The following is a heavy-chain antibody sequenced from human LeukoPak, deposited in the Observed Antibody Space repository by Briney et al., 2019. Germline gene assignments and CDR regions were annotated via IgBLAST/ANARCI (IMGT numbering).Heavy chain of an antibody. Sequence: PSETLSLTCTVSGGSISSYYWSWIRQPPGKGLEWIGYIYYSGSTNYNPSLKSRVTISVDTSKNQFSLKLSSVTAADTAAYYCARDRTGMDVWGQGTTVTVSS. D-gene: IGHD4-17*01. J-gene: IGHJ6*02. CDR1: GGSISSYY. V-gene: IGHV4-59*01. CDR2: IYYSGST. CDR3: ARDRTGMDV.